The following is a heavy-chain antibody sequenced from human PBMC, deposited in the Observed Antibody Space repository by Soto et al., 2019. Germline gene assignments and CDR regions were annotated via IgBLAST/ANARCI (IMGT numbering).Heavy chain of an antibody. CDR1: GFTFDTYG. D-gene: IGHD3-22*01. V-gene: IGHV3-30-3*01. J-gene: IGHJ6*02. CDR3: ARVTPGNNLYYFPGLDF. Sequence: GGSLRLSCVASGFTFDTYGIHWVRQAPGKGLQWVALISYEGSNTYYADSVRGRFTISRDNSKNALYLQMNTLRPEDTGVYYCARVTPGNNLYYFPGLDFWGQGTPVTVSS. CDR2: ISYEGSNT.